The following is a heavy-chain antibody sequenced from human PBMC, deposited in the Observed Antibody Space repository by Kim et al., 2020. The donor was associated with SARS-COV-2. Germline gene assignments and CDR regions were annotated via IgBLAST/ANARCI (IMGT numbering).Heavy chain of an antibody. V-gene: IGHV4-30-2*04. CDR2: VSA. J-gene: IGHJ5*02. CDR3: TRTKFNWFDP. Sequence: VSAEYNPSLKSRVTMSVDESKHQFSLKLTSVTAADSALYYCTRTKFNWFDPWGQGVLVTVSS.